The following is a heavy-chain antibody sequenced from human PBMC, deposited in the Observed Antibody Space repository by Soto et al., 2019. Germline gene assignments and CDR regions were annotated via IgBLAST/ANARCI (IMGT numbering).Heavy chain of an antibody. J-gene: IGHJ4*02. CDR2: IWYDGSNK. Sequence: QVQLVESGGGVVQPGRSLRLSCAASGFTFSSYGMHWVRQAPGKGLEWVAVIWYDGSNKYYADSVKGRFTISRDNSKNTLYLQMNSLRAEDTAVYYCARDRTGYSSSVPPDYWGQGTLVTVCS. D-gene: IGHD6-6*01. V-gene: IGHV3-33*01. CDR3: ARDRTGYSSSVPPDY. CDR1: GFTFSSYG.